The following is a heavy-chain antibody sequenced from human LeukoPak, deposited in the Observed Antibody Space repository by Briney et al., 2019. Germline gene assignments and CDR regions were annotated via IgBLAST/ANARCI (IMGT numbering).Heavy chain of an antibody. Sequence: GGSLRLSCAASGFTFSSYAMSWVRQAPGRGLEWVSAISCSGGSTYYADSVKGRFTISRDNSKNTLYLQMNILRAEDTAVYYCAKAGAVGARGTDFDYWGQGTLVTVSS. CDR3: AKAGAVGARGTDFDY. CDR1: GFTFSSYA. J-gene: IGHJ4*02. D-gene: IGHD1-26*01. V-gene: IGHV3-23*01. CDR2: ISCSGGST.